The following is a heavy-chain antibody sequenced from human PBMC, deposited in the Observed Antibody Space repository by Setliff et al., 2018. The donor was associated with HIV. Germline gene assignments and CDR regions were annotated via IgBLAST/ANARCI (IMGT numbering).Heavy chain of an antibody. Sequence: SETLSLTCTVSGSFINSDYWSWIRQPPGKGLEWIGYIHYTGSTTYNPSLKSRVTISTGTSNNQFSLTLSSVTAADTAVYYCARGVLITKRVTQTGGYYYYTDVWGKGTTVTVSS. CDR3: ARGVLITKRVTQTGGYYYYTDV. D-gene: IGHD2-21*02. V-gene: IGHV4-59*08. CDR1: GSFINSDY. J-gene: IGHJ6*03. CDR2: IHYTGST.